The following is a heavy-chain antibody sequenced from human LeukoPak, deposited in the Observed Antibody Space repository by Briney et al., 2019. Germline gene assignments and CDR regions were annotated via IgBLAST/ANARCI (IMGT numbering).Heavy chain of an antibody. Sequence: MPSGTLSLTCAVSGGSISSSTWWSWVRQPPGKGLEWIGEIYHSGSTNYNPSLKSRVTISVDTSKNQFSLNLTSVTAADTAVYYCAREVYSSGWYTSNYFDYWGQGTLVTVSS. CDR1: GGSISSSTW. CDR2: IYHSGST. D-gene: IGHD6-19*01. J-gene: IGHJ4*02. CDR3: AREVYSSGWYTSNYFDY. V-gene: IGHV4-4*02.